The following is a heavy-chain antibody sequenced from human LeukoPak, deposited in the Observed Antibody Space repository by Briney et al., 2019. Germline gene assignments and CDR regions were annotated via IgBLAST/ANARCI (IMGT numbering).Heavy chain of an antibody. CDR3: ARAGYSMDTEYFQH. J-gene: IGHJ1*01. CDR2: IDGDGTNT. D-gene: IGHD5-18*01. Sequence: GGSLRLSCAASGFTFSSYWMHWVRQVPGKGLVWVSRIDGDGTNTNYADSVKGRFTISRDDAKNTLYLQMNSLRAEDTAVYYCARAGYSMDTEYFQHWGQGTLVTVSS. V-gene: IGHV3-74*01. CDR1: GFTFSSYW.